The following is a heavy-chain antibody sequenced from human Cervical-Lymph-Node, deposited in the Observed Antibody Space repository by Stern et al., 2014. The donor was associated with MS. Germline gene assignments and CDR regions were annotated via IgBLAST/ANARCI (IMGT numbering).Heavy chain of an antibody. J-gene: IGHJ4*02. CDR2: IDWDDEK. CDR3: ARTALGAWLYFDY. D-gene: IGHD3-10*01. V-gene: IGHV2-70*04. Sequence: QITLKESGPALVKRTQTLTLTCSFSGFSLTSSGMSVSWIRQPPGKALEWLARIDWDDEKYYSTSLETRLTISKDPSENQVVLTVANMGPIDTGTYYCARTALGAWLYFDYWGQGALITVSS. CDR1: GFSLTSSGMS.